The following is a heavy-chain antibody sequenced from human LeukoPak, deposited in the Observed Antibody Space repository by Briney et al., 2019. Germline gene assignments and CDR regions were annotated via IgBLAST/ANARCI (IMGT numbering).Heavy chain of an antibody. CDR1: GGSVSSGSYY. Sequence: SETLSLTCTVSGGSVSSGSYYWSWIRQPPDKGLEWIGYIYYSVNTNYNPSLKSRVTISVDTSKNRFSLKLSSVTAADTAVYYCARGWGPEYSSSDYYYYGMDVWGQGTTVTVSS. CDR3: ARGWGPEYSSSDYYYYGMDV. J-gene: IGHJ6*02. V-gene: IGHV4-61*01. CDR2: IYYSVNT. D-gene: IGHD6-6*01.